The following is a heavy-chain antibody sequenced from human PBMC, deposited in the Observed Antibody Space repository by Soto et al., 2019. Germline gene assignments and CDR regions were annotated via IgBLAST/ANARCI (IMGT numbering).Heavy chain of an antibody. CDR2: IGRSSAP. D-gene: IGHD2-2*01. V-gene: IGHV3-48*01. Sequence: GGSLRLSCAASGFTFSSYSMNWVRQAPGKGLEWVSYIGRSSAPYYADSVKGRFTISRDNAKTSLFLQMSSLRAEDTAVYYCAGDNQYAFHIWGQGTMVTVSS. J-gene: IGHJ3*02. CDR1: GFTFSSYS. CDR3: AGDNQYAFHI.